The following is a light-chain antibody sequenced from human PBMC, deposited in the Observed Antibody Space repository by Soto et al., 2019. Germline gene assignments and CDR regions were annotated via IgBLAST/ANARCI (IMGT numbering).Light chain of an antibody. Sequence: QPVLTQSPSASASLGASVKLTCTLSSGHSSYAIAWHQQQPEKGPRYLMRLNSDGRHSKGDGIPDRFSGSSSGAERYLSISRLQSEDEADYYCQTWGTGIHVFGTGTKLTVL. V-gene: IGLV4-69*01. CDR3: QTWGTGIHV. CDR1: SGHSSYA. CDR2: LNSDGRH. J-gene: IGLJ1*01.